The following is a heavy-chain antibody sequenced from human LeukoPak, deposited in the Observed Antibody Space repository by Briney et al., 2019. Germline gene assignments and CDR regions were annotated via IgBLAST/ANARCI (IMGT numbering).Heavy chain of an antibody. CDR2: IRYDGSNK. D-gene: IGHD3-16*01. V-gene: IGHV3-30*02. Sequence: GGSLRLSCAASGFTFSSYGMHRVRQAPGKGLEWVAFIRYDGSNKYYADSVKGRFTISRDNSKNTLYLQMNSLRVEDTAVYYCAKEGAPLGGRPDYWGQGTLVTVSS. CDR3: AKEGAPLGGRPDY. CDR1: GFTFSSYG. J-gene: IGHJ4*02.